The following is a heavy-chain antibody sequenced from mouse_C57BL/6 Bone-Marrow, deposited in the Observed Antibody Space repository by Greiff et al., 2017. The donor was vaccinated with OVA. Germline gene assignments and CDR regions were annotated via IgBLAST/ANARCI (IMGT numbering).Heavy chain of an antibody. J-gene: IGHJ3*01. V-gene: IGHV5-17*01. D-gene: IGHD2-5*01. CDR1: GFTFSDYG. CDR3: ARPYYSNYLFAY. Sequence: EVMLVESGGGLVKPGGSLKLSCAASGFTFSDYGMHWVRQAPEKGLEWVAYISSGRSTIYYADTVKGRFTFSRDNAKNTLFLQMTSLRSEDTAMYYCARPYYSNYLFAYWGQGTLVTVSA. CDR2: ISSGRSTI.